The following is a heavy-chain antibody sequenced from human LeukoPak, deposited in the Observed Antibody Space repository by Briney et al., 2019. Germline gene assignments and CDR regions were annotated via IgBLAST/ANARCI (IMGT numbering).Heavy chain of an antibody. J-gene: IGHJ4*02. V-gene: IGHV3-21*04. CDR3: AKMSGIQPFDY. CDR2: ISSSSSYI. Sequence: PGGSLRLSCAASGFTFSSYSMNWVRQAPGKGLEWVSSISSSSSYIYYADSVKGRFTISRDNAKNSLYLQMNSLRAEDTAVYYCAKMSGIQPFDYWGQGTLVTVSS. CDR1: GFTFSSYS. D-gene: IGHD5-18*01.